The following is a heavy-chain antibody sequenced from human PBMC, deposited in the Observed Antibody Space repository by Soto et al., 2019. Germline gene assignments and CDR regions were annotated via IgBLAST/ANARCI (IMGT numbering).Heavy chain of an antibody. CDR1: GDSVSSNSAA. Sequence: SQTLSLTCAISGDSVSSNSAAWNWIRQSPSRGLEWLGRTYHRSKWYNDYAVSVKSRITINPDTSKNQFSLQLNSVTPEDTAVYYCAREWPYYYDSSGYFGKGWFDPWGQGTLVTVSS. CDR3: AREWPYYYDSSGYFGKGWFDP. V-gene: IGHV6-1*01. J-gene: IGHJ5*02. CDR2: TYHRSKWYN. D-gene: IGHD3-22*01.